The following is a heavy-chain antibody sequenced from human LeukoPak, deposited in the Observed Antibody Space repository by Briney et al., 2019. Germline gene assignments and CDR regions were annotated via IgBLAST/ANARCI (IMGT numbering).Heavy chain of an antibody. Sequence: QPGGSLRLSCAASGFTFSSYEMNWVRQAPGKGLEWVSYISSSGSITYYADSVKGRFTISRDNAKNSLYLQMNSLRAEDTAVYYCARGEEVVVVAATGLAFDIWGQGTMVTVSS. CDR1: GFTFSSYE. CDR2: ISSSGSIT. J-gene: IGHJ3*02. CDR3: ARGEEVVVVAATGLAFDI. D-gene: IGHD2-15*01. V-gene: IGHV3-48*03.